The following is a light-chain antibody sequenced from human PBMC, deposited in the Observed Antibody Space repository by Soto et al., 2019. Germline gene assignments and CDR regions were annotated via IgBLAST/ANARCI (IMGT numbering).Light chain of an antibody. CDR1: QGISTS. V-gene: IGKV1-9*01. CDR2: AAS. CDR3: QQLISYPRT. Sequence: DIQLTQSPSFLSASVGDRVTITCRASQGISTSLAWYQQKPGNAPKLLIYAASTLQSGVPSRFSGSGSGTEFTLTISSLQPEDVATYFCQQLISYPRTFGQGTKVEMK. J-gene: IGKJ1*01.